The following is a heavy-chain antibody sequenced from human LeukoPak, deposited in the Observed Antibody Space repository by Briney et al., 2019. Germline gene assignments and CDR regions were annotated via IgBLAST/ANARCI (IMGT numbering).Heavy chain of an antibody. J-gene: IGHJ4*02. Sequence: ASVKVSCKSSGYTSTSYDISWVRQAPGQGLEWMGWISDYNGDTNYAQKFQDRVTMTTDTSTRTAYMGLRSLRSDDTAVYYCARNRGAGLFDYWGQGTLVTVSS. V-gene: IGHV1-18*01. CDR2: ISDYNGDT. CDR1: GYTSTSYD. D-gene: IGHD6-19*01. CDR3: ARNRGAGLFDY.